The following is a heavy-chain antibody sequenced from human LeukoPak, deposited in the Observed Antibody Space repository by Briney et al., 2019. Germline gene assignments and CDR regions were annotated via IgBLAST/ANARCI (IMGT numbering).Heavy chain of an antibody. Sequence: ASVKVSCKASGYTFTTYGISWLRQAPGQGLEWMGWISTYNGDTNYAQKLQGRVTRTTDTSPSTAYMELRSLRSDDTAVYYCARESYDYGDYRISWFVPWGQGSLVTVSS. CDR1: GYTFTTYG. D-gene: IGHD4-17*01. V-gene: IGHV1-18*01. J-gene: IGHJ5*02. CDR3: ARESYDYGDYRISWFVP. CDR2: ISTYNGDT.